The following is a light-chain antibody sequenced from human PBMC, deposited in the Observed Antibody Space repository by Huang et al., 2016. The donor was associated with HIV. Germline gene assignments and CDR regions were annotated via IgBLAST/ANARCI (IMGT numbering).Light chain of an antibody. CDR2: AAS. CDR3: QKYNSAPYT. J-gene: IGKJ2*01. Sequence: DIQMTQSPSSLSASVGDRVSITCRARQCISHYLAWYQQRPGKIPKLLIYAASTLQSGVPSRFSGSASGTDFTLTISSLQPEDIATYYCQKYNSAPYTFGQGTKLEIK. V-gene: IGKV1-27*01. CDR1: QCISHY.